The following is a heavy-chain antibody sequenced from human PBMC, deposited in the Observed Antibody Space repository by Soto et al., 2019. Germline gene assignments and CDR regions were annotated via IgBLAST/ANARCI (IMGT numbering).Heavy chain of an antibody. CDR2: IYHSGST. V-gene: IGHV4-4*02. D-gene: IGHD6-19*01. CDR1: RSSINSSNW. CDR3: ARVSGRYYYGMDV. Sequence: SETLSLTCAVSRSSINSSNWWSWVRQPPGKGLEWIGEIYHSGSTNYNPSLKSRVTISVDKSKNQFSLKLSSVTAADTAVYYCARVSGRYYYGMDVWVQGTTVS. J-gene: IGHJ6*02.